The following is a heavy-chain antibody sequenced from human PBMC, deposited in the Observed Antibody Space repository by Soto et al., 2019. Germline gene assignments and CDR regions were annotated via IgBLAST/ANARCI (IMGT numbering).Heavy chain of an antibody. CDR1: GFTFSNYA. CDR2: ISSSGGST. J-gene: IGHJ4*02. Sequence: EVQLLDSGGGLVQPGGSLRLSCAASGFTFSNYAMSWVRQAPGKELAWVSSISSSGGSTDYADSVKGRFTISRDNSQNTLNLQMNSLRAEDTAIYFCAKNQHAMAHDYWGPGTLVTVSS. D-gene: IGHD2-8*01. CDR3: AKNQHAMAHDY. V-gene: IGHV3-23*01.